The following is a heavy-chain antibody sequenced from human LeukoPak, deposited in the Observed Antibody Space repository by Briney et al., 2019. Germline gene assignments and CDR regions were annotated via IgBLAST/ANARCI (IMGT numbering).Heavy chain of an antibody. CDR2: ITSSGAYI. J-gene: IGHJ6*03. Sequence: GGSLRLSCAAPGFTFNNYNMNWVRQAPGKALEWVSSITSSGAYIFYADSVKGRFTISRDNAKDSLYLQMNSLGPEDTAVYYCARDSYSGNYGNYYYYYMDVWGKGTTVTISS. CDR3: ARDSYSGNYGNYYYYYMDV. CDR1: GFTFNNYN. D-gene: IGHD1-26*01. V-gene: IGHV3-21*01.